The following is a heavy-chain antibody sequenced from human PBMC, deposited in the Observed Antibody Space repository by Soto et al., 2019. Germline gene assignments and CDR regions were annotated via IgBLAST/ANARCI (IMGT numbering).Heavy chain of an antibody. CDR3: ARDRVGFGELDYYYYMDV. CDR2: IYSGGST. D-gene: IGHD3-10*01. V-gene: IGHV3-66*01. CDR1: GFTVSSNY. Sequence: GGSLRLSCAASGFTVSSNYMSWVRQAPGKGLEWVSVIYSGGSTYYADSVKGRFTISRDNSKNTLYLQMNSLRAEDTAVYYCARDRVGFGELDYYYYMDVWGKGTTVTVSS. J-gene: IGHJ6*03.